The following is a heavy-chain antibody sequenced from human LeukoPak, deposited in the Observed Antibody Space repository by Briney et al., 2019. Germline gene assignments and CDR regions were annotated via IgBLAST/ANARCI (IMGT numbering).Heavy chain of an antibody. D-gene: IGHD1-26*01. J-gene: IGHJ4*02. CDR1: GGSISSYY. Sequence: PETLSLTCTVSGGSISSYYWSWIRQPPGKGLEWIGYIYYSGSTNYNPSLKSRVTISVDTSKNQFSLKLNSVTAADTAVYYCARDPSNSAFKGMQGGDYWGQGTLVTVSS. CDR3: ARDPSNSAFKGMQGGDY. V-gene: IGHV4-59*12. CDR2: IYYSGST.